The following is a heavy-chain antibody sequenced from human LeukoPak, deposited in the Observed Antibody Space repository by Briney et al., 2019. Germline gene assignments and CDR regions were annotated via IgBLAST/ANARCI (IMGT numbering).Heavy chain of an antibody. CDR2: TYFRSKWYN. CDR3: ARGWEPYSSSFDY. V-gene: IGHV6-1*01. CDR1: GDSVSSNSAA. Sequence: SQTLTLTCAISGDSVSSNSAAWNWIRQSPSRGLEWLGRTYFRSKWYNEYAISVKSRITINPDTSKNQFSLQLNSVAPEDTAVYYCARGWEPYSSSFDYWGQGTLVTVSS. D-gene: IGHD6-13*01. J-gene: IGHJ4*02.